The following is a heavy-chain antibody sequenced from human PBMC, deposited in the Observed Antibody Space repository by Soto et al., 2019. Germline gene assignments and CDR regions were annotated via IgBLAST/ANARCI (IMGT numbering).Heavy chain of an antibody. CDR3: ARLARVAIRSGGSCYSASCYYYYGMDV. D-gene: IGHD2-15*01. Sequence: EVQLVGSGGGLVKPGGSLRLSCAASGFTFSSYSMNWVRQAPGKGLEWVSSISSSSSYIYYADSVKGRFTISRDNAKNSLYLQMNSLRAEDTAVYYCARLARVAIRSGGSCYSASCYYYYGMDVWGQGTTVTVSS. J-gene: IGHJ6*02. V-gene: IGHV3-21*01. CDR1: GFTFSSYS. CDR2: ISSSSSYI.